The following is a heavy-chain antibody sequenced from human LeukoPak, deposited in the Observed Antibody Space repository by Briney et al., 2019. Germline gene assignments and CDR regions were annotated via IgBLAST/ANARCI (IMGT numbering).Heavy chain of an antibody. V-gene: IGHV1-18*01. D-gene: IGHD3-3*01. CDR2: ISAYNGNT. J-gene: IGHJ5*02. CDR3: ARENGITIFGVAYNWFDP. Sequence: ASVKVSCKASGGTFSSYAISWVRQAPGQGLEWMGWISAYNGNTNYAQKLQGRVTMTTDTSTSTAYMELRGLRSDDTAVYYCARENGITIFGVAYNWFDPWGQGTLVTVSS. CDR1: GGTFSSYA.